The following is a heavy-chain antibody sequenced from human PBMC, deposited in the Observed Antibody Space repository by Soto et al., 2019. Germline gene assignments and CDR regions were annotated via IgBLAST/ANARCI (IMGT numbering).Heavy chain of an antibody. Sequence: GEALKISCKGSGYSFTSYWIGWVRQMPGKGLELMVIIYPGDSDTRYSPSFQGQVTISADKSISTAYLQWSSLKASDTAMYYCSKVVAAAHGYFQHWGQGTLVTVSS. J-gene: IGHJ1*01. CDR1: GYSFTSYW. D-gene: IGHD2-2*01. CDR3: SKVVAAAHGYFQH. CDR2: IYPGDSDT. V-gene: IGHV5-51*01.